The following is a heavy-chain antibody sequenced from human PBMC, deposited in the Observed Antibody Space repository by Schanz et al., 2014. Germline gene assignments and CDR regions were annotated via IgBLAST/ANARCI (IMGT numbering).Heavy chain of an antibody. Sequence: QVQLVQSGAELRKPGTSVKVSCKTSGYTFSNDDINWVRQAPGQGLEWMGRIIPILGIANYAQKFQGRVTITADTSTNTAYMELSSLTSEDTAVHYCARGRGFYDYWGQGTLVTVSS. D-gene: IGHD3-10*01. CDR2: IIPILGIA. V-gene: IGHV1-69*09. CDR1: GYTFSNDD. CDR3: ARGRGFYDY. J-gene: IGHJ4*02.